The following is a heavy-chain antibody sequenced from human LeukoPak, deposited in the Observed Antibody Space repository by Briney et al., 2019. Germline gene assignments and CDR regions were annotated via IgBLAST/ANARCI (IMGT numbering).Heavy chain of an antibody. CDR2: IYYSGST. Sequence: SETLSLACTVSGGSISSSSYYWGWIRQPPGKGLEWIGSIYYSGSTYYNPSLKSRVTISVDTSKNQFSLRLSSVTAADTAVYYCARGIVDTAMNYYFDYWGQGTLVTVSS. D-gene: IGHD5-18*01. V-gene: IGHV4-39*07. J-gene: IGHJ4*02. CDR1: GGSISSSSYY. CDR3: ARGIVDTAMNYYFDY.